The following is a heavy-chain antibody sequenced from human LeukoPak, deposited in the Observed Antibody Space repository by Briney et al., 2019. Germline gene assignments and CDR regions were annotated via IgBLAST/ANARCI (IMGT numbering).Heavy chain of an antibody. V-gene: IGHV3-23*01. D-gene: IGHD2-2*01. J-gene: IGHJ4*02. CDR2: ITDSGNT. CDR3: AKGSSNSRPYYFDY. Sequence: PGGSLRLSCAASGVTFRSYVLSWVRHAPGKGLEWVSAITDSGNTYYADSVKGRFTISRDNSKKTLYFQMNSLRVEDTAVYYCAKGSSNSRPYYFDYWGRGTLVTVS. CDR1: GVTFRSYV.